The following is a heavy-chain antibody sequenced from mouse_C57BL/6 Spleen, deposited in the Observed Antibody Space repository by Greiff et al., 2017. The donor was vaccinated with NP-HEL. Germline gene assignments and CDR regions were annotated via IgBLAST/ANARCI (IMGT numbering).Heavy chain of an antibody. D-gene: IGHD3-2*02. Sequence: VKLQQPGAGLVKPWPSVSLSCTASGYTFTSYWMHWVRQSPGQGLEWIGMIHPNSGTTYYNEKCKRKATLTVNNSSSTAYMQLRSLTSEEYAVDYCGRQTAQAKSWFADWGQGTPVTVSA. V-gene: IGHV1-64*01. CDR1: GYTFTSYW. CDR3: GRQTAQAKSWFAD. J-gene: IGHJ3*01. CDR2: IHPNSGTT.